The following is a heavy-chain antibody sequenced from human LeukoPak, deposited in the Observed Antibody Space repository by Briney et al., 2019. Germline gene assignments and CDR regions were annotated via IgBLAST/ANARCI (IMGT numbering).Heavy chain of an antibody. Sequence: GSSVKVSCKASGGTFSSYAISWVRQAPGQGLEWMGGIIPIFGTANYAQKFQGRVTITTDESTSTAYMELSSLRSGDTAVYYCARGSTIFGVVTDYYCYMDVWGKGTTVTVSS. V-gene: IGHV1-69*05. CDR1: GGTFSSYA. CDR2: IIPIFGTA. CDR3: ARGSTIFGVVTDYYCYMDV. D-gene: IGHD3-3*01. J-gene: IGHJ6*03.